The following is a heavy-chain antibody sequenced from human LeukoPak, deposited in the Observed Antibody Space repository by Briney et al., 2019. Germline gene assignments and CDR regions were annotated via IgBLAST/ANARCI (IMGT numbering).Heavy chain of an antibody. J-gene: IGHJ3*02. Sequence: PGGSLRLSCAASGFTVSSNYMSWVRQAPGKGLEWVSVIYSGGSTYYADSVKGRFTISRDNSKNTLYLQMNSLRAEDTAVYYCARRQGAVAGHKGGSAFDIWGQGTMVTVSS. CDR3: ARRQGAVAGHKGGSAFDI. CDR1: GFTVSSNY. CDR2: IYSGGST. D-gene: IGHD6-19*01. V-gene: IGHV3-53*01.